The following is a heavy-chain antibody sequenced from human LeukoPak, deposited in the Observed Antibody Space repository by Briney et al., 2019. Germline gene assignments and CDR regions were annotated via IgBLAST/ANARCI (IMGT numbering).Heavy chain of an antibody. Sequence: PSETLPLTCAASGGSIRSSSYYWGWIRQPPGKGLEWIGSIYYSGTTYYNPSLKSRVTISVDTSKNQFSLNLNSVTAADTAVYYCATNVGAARTYFDYWGQGTLVTVSS. V-gene: IGHV4-39*01. CDR1: GGSIRSSSYY. J-gene: IGHJ4*02. CDR2: IYYSGTT. CDR3: ATNVGAARTYFDY. D-gene: IGHD6-6*01.